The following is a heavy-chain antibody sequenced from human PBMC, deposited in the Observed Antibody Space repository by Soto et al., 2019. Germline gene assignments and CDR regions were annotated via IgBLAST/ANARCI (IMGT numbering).Heavy chain of an antibody. J-gene: IGHJ4*02. CDR2: INPDNGNT. CDR1: GYIFTNYA. D-gene: IGHD5-12*01. Sequence: QVHLVQSGAEVKKPGAPVKVSCKASGYIFTNYAFHWVRQAPGQRLEWMGWINPDNGNTKYSQKFQGRVTITRDTPGTPAYMEMASLRSEGTSDYYCAGRGPGAYDFDSWGQGTLVTVSS. V-gene: IGHV1-3*01. CDR3: AGRGPGAYDFDS.